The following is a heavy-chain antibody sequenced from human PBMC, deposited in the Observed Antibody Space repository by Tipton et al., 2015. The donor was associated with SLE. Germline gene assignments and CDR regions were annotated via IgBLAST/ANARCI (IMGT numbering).Heavy chain of an antibody. J-gene: IGHJ4*02. CDR3: AKDFRAAAGSYYFDY. D-gene: IGHD6-13*01. CDR2: ISYDGSNK. V-gene: IGHV3-30*04. CDR1: GFTFSSYA. Sequence: QLVQSGGGVVQPGRSLRLSCAASGFTFSSYAMHWVRQAPGKGLEWVAVISYDGSNKYYADSVKGRFTISRDNSKNTLYLQMNSLRAEDTAVYYCAKDFRAAAGSYYFDYWGQGTLVTVSS.